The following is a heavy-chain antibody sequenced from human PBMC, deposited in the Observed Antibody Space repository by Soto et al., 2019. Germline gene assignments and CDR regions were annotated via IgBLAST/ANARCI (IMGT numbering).Heavy chain of an antibody. CDR1: GGTFSSYA. J-gene: IGHJ6*02. V-gene: IGHV1-69*13. CDR2: IIPIFGTA. Sequence: SVKVSCKASGGTFSSYAISWVRQAPGQGLEWMGGIIPIFGTANYAQKFQGRVTITADESTSTAYMELSSLRSEDTAVYYCARGHEVVVVPAAIRSYYYGMDVWGQGTTVTVSS. CDR3: ARGHEVVVVPAAIRSYYYGMDV. D-gene: IGHD2-2*02.